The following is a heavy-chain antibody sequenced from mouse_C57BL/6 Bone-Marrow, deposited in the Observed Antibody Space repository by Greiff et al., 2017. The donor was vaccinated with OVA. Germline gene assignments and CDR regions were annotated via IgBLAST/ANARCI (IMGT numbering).Heavy chain of an antibody. Sequence: EVKVVESGGGLVKPGGSLKLSCAASGFTFSDYGMHWVRQAPEKGLEWVAYISSGSSTIYYADTVKGRFTISRDNAKNTLFLQITSLRSEDTAMYYCARRFAYWGQGTLVTVSA. CDR2: ISSGSSTI. J-gene: IGHJ3*01. CDR1: GFTFSDYG. CDR3: ARRFAY. V-gene: IGHV5-17*01.